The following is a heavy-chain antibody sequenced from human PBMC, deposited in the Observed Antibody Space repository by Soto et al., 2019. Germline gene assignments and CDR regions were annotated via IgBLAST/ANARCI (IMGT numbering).Heavy chain of an antibody. D-gene: IGHD3-10*01. CDR1: GYSFTSYR. CDR2: IYPGDSDT. V-gene: IGHV5-51*01. Sequence: GESLKISCKGSGYSFTSYRIGWVRQMPGKGLEWMGIIYPGDSDTRYSPSFQGQVTISADKSISTAYLQWSSLKASDTAMYYYARSGSGSYYTYYYGMDVWGQGTTVTVSS. CDR3: ARSGSGSYYTYYYGMDV. J-gene: IGHJ6*02.